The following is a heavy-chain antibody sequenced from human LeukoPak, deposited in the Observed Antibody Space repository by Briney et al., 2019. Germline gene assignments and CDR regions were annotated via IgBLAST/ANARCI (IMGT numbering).Heavy chain of an antibody. J-gene: IGHJ6*03. CDR2: IYGSGIT. CDR1: GGSIISNY. Sequence: PSETLSLTCTVSGGSIISNYWSWIRQSAGTGLEWIGRIYGSGITDYDPSLKSRVTMSLDTSRKQFSLRLTSVTAADTAVYYCARLKFYDSTGYSPGYYMDVWGKGTTVSVFS. D-gene: IGHD3-22*01. V-gene: IGHV4-4*07. CDR3: ARLKFYDSTGYSPGYYMDV.